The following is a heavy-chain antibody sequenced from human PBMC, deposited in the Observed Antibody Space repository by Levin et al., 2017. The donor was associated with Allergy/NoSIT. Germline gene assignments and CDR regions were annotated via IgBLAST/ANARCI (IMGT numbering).Heavy chain of an antibody. V-gene: IGHV4-59*08. CDR3: ARGDHFQSGLFDP. Sequence: NTSETLSLTCTVSGGSISSYYWSWIRQPPGKGLEWIGYIYYSGSTNYNPSLKSRVTISVDTSKNQFSLKLSSVTAADTAVYYCARGDHFQSGLFDPWGQGTLVTVSS. CDR1: GGSISSYY. J-gene: IGHJ5*02. D-gene: IGHD3-3*02. CDR2: IYYSGST.